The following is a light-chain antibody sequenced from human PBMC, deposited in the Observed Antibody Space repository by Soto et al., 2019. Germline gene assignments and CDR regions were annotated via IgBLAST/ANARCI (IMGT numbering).Light chain of an antibody. Sequence: DIQMTQSPSSLSASVGDRVTMTCRASQTISSRLAWYQQKPGQAPKLLIYKATNLQTGVASRFSGSGSGTEFSLTISSLQPDDFAVYYCQQYNDFQYTFGQGTRLDI. CDR2: KAT. CDR3: QQYNDFQYT. V-gene: IGKV1-5*03. J-gene: IGKJ2*01. CDR1: QTISSR.